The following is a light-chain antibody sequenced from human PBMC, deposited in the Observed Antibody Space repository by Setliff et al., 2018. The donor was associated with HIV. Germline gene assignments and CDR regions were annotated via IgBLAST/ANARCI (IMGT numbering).Light chain of an antibody. CDR2: DGD. V-gene: IGLV2-11*01. J-gene: IGLJ1*01. CDR3: CSHAGTFYV. Sequence: QSVLTQPPSVSGSPGQSVTISCTGTSSDVGAYNRVSWYQQHPGKPPKLIIYDGDKGPSGVPDRFSGSKSGNTASQTVSGLQAEEEAEYYCCSHAGTFYVFGTGTKVTVL. CDR1: SSDVGAYNR.